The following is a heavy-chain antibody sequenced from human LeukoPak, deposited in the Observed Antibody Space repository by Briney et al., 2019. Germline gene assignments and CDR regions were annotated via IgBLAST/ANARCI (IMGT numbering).Heavy chain of an antibody. CDR1: GFTFSSYD. CDR3: ARMDKWEDDAFDI. J-gene: IGHJ3*02. Sequence: GGSLRLSCAASGFTFSSYDMHWVRQAPGKGLEWVSSISSSSSYIYYADSVKGRFTISRDNAKNSLYLQMNSLRAEDTAVYYCARMDKWEDDAFDIWGQGTMVTVSS. V-gene: IGHV3-21*01. CDR2: ISSSSSYI. D-gene: IGHD1-26*01.